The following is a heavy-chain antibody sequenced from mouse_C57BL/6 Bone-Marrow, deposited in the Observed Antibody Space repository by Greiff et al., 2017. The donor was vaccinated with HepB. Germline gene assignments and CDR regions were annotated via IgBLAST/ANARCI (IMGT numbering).Heavy chain of an antibody. CDR1: GYTFTSYW. V-gene: IGHV1-55*01. CDR2: IYPGSGST. J-gene: IGHJ2*01. Sequence: QVQLQQPGAELVKPGASVKMSCKASGYTFTSYWITWVKQRPGQGLEWIGDIYPGSGSTNYNEKFKSKATLTVDTSSSTAYMQLSSLTSEASAVYYCATGLGGNYYGSSPCHYWGQGTTLTVSS. CDR3: ATGLGGNYYGSSPCHY. D-gene: IGHD1-1*01.